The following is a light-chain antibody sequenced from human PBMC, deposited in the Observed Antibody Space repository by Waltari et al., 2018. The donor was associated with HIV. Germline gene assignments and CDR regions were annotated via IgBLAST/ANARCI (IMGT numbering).Light chain of an antibody. V-gene: IGLV2-11*01. CDR2: DVP. CDR3: CSYAGTYTWV. CDR1: STDIGDYNY. J-gene: IGLJ2*01. Sequence: QSALTPPRSVDVSPGQSVTIPCRGRSTDIGDYNYDFWFQQPPGQVPKLVILDVPKRPSGVPDRFSGSQSVTPASLTISGLQADDYADYYCCSYAGTYTWVFGGGTRLTVL.